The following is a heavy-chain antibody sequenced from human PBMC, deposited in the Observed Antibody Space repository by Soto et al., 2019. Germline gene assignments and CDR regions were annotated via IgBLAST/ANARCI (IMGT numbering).Heavy chain of an antibody. D-gene: IGHD3-22*01. V-gene: IGHV1-69*02. CDR1: GGTFSSYT. J-gene: IGHJ4*02. CDR2: IIPILGIA. CDR3: ARRGGYDSSGSYYFDY. Sequence: QVQLVQSGAEEKKPGSSVKVSCKASGGTFSSYTISWVRQAPGQGLEWMGRIIPILGIANYAQKFQGRVAITADKSTSTAYMELSSLRSEDTAVYYCARRGGYDSSGSYYFDYWGQGTLVTVSS.